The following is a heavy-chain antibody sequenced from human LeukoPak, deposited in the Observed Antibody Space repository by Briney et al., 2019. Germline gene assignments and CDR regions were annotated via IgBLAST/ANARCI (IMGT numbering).Heavy chain of an antibody. V-gene: IGHV1-8*01. J-gene: IGHJ4*02. D-gene: IGHD7-27*01. CDR2: MSPKNGNT. Sequence: XXXEGLXXXXWMSPKNGNTGYAQKFQGRVTMTTDTSINTAYMELSSLRSEDTAVYYCASNPPRTGDFNYWGQGALVTVSS. CDR3: ASNPPRTGDFNY.